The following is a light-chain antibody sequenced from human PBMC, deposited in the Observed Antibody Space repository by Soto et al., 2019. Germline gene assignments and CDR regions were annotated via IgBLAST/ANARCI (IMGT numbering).Light chain of an antibody. J-gene: IGLJ3*02. CDR3: CSYAGSRWV. V-gene: IGLV2-23*02. CDR1: NNDVGYYNL. CDR2: HVS. Sequence: QSALTQPASVSGSPGQSITLSCTGTNNDVGYYNLVSWYQHHPGKAPRLIIYHVSDRPSGVSNRFSGSKSGNTASLTISGLQAEEEGDYYCCSYAGSRWVFGGGTKRTVL.